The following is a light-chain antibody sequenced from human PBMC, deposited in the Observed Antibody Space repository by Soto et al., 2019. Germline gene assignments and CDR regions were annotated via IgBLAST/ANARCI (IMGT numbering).Light chain of an antibody. CDR1: QGVSSN. J-gene: IGKJ4*02. V-gene: IGKV3-15*01. CDR3: QHYNTWPLT. CDR2: GAS. Sequence: EIVMTQSPSILSASPGERATISCRASQGVSSNLAWYQQKPGQAPKLLIYGASTMHTGVPARFSGSGSGTEFTLTISSLQSEDFAVYYCQHYNTWPLTFGEGTKVEIK.